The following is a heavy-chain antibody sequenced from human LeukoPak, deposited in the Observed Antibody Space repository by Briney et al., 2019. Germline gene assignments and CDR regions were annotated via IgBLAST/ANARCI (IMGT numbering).Heavy chain of an antibody. J-gene: IGHJ5*02. Sequence: SETLSLTCTVSGYSISSGYYWGWIRQPPGKGLEWIGSIYHSGSTYYNPSLKSRVTISVDTSKNQFSLKLSSVTAADTAVYYCARVSNYCSGGSCYHWGQGTLVTVSS. CDR3: ARVSNYCSGGSCYH. CDR2: IYHSGST. CDR1: GYSISSGYY. V-gene: IGHV4-38-2*02. D-gene: IGHD2-15*01.